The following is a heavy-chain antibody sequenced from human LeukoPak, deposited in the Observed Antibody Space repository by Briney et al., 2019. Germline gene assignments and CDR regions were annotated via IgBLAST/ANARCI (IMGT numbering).Heavy chain of an antibody. CDR3: ARGRRFDFWSGYDLDAFDI. CDR2: ISSSSSYI. CDR1: GFTFSSYS. Sequence: GGSLRLSCAASGFTFSSYSMNWVRQAPGKGLEWVSSISSSSSYIYYADSVKGRFTISRDNAKNSLYLQMNSLRAEDTAVYYCARGRRFDFWSGYDLDAFDIWGQGTMVTVSS. J-gene: IGHJ3*02. D-gene: IGHD3-3*01. V-gene: IGHV3-21*01.